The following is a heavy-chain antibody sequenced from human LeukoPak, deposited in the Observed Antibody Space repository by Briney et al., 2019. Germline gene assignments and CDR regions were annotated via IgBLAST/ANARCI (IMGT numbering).Heavy chain of an antibody. D-gene: IGHD3-9*01. J-gene: IGHJ4*02. V-gene: IGHV4-34*01. CDR1: GGSFSGHY. Sequence: SETLSLTCAVYGGSFSGHYWSRIRQPPGKGLEWIGEINHSGSTNYNPSLKSRVTISVDTSKNQFSLKLSSVTAADTAVYYCARGRYDILTGYSPHDYWGQGTLVTVSS. CDR3: ARGRYDILTGYSPHDY. CDR2: INHSGST.